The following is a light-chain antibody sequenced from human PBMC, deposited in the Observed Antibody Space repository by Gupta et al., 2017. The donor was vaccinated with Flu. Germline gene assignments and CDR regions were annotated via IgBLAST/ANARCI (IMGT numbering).Light chain of an antibody. J-gene: IGLJ3*02. V-gene: IGLV1-51*01. Sequence: ISCSGSSSNIENNYVSWYQQLPGTAPKLLIYENSKRPSGIPDRFSGSKSDTSATLGITGLQTGDEADYYCGTWDSSLSAWVFGGGTKLTVL. CDR3: GTWDSSLSAWV. CDR1: SSNIENNY. CDR2: ENS.